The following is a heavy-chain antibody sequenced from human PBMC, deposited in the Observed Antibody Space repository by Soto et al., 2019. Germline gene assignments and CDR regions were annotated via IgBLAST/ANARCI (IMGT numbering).Heavy chain of an antibody. Sequence: SETLSLTCTVSGGSISSGGYYWSWIRQHPGKGLEWIGYIYYSGSTYYNPSLKSRVTISVDTSKNQFSLKLSSVTAADTAVYYCARDHCSSTSCYWFDPWGQGTLVTVSS. CDR1: GGSISSGGYY. D-gene: IGHD2-2*01. J-gene: IGHJ5*02. CDR3: ARDHCSSTSCYWFDP. CDR2: IYYSGST. V-gene: IGHV4-31*03.